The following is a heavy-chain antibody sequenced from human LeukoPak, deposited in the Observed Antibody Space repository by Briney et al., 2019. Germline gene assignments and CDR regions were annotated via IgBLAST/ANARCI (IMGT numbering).Heavy chain of an antibody. CDR3: AKDRLRYFENGNAFDI. V-gene: IGHV3-9*01. Sequence: QTGGSLRLSCAASGFTFDDYAMHWVRQAPGKGLEWVSGISWNSGSIGYADSVKGRFTISRDNAKNSLYLQMNSLRAEDTALYYCAKDRLRYFENGNAFDIWGQGTMVTVSS. D-gene: IGHD3-9*01. CDR2: ISWNSGSI. J-gene: IGHJ3*02. CDR1: GFTFDDYA.